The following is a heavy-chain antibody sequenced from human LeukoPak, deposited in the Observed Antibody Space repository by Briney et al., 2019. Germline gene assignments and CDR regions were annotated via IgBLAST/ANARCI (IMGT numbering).Heavy chain of an antibody. CDR3: ARALKIHWYFAL. CDR1: GGSVSSGSYY. CDR2: IYYSGST. Sequence: PSETLSLTCTVSGGSVSSGSYYWSWIRQPPGKGLEWIGYIYYSGSTNYNPSLKSRVTISVDTSKNQFSLKLSSVTAADTAVYYCARALKIHWYFALWGRGTLVTVSS. V-gene: IGHV4-61*01. J-gene: IGHJ2*01.